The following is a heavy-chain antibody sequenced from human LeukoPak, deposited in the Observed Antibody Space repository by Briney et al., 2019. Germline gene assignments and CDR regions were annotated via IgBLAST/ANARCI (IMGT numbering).Heavy chain of an antibody. V-gene: IGHV1-46*01. CDR1: GYTFTSYY. J-gene: IGHJ4*02. Sequence: ASVKVSCKASGYTFTSYYMHWVRQAPGQGLEWMGIINPSGGSTSYAQKFQGRVTMTRDMSTSTVYMELSSLRSDDTAVYYCARDSILVRGATDYWGQGTLVTVSS. CDR3: ARDSILVRGATDY. D-gene: IGHD3-10*01. CDR2: INPSGGST.